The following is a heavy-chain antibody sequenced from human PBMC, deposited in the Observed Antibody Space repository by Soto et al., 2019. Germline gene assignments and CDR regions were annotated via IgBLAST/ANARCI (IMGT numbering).Heavy chain of an antibody. CDR2: ISYDGSNK. CDR1: GFTSSSYG. J-gene: IGHJ4*02. Sequence: GGSLRLPCSASGFTSSSYGLHWVRQAPGKGLEWVAVISYDGSNKYYADSVKGRFTISRDNSKNTLYLQMNSLRSEDTAVYYCARDLVATILWGQGTLVTVAS. V-gene: IGHV3-30*03. D-gene: IGHD5-12*01. CDR3: ARDLVATIL.